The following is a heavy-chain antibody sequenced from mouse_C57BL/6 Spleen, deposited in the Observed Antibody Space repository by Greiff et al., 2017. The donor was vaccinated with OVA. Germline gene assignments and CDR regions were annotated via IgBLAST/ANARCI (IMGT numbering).Heavy chain of an antibody. CDR3: ARGGTTVVATRYFDV. D-gene: IGHD1-1*01. J-gene: IGHJ1*03. CDR2: IYPGSGST. Sequence: VQLQQPGAELVKPGASVKMSCKASGYTFTSYWITWVKQRPGQGLEWIGDIYPGSGSTNYNEKFKSKATLTVDTSSSTAYMQLSSLTSEDSAVYYCARGGTTVVATRYFDVWGTGTTVTVSS. V-gene: IGHV1-55*01. CDR1: GYTFTSYW.